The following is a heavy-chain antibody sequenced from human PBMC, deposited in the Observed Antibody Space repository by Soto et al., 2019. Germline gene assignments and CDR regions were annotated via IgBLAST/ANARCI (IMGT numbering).Heavy chain of an antibody. Sequence: EVQLVESGGGLVQPGGSLRLSCAASGFTFSSYWMSWVRQAPGKGLEWVANIKQDGSEKYYVDSVKGRFTISRDNAKNSLYLQMNILRAEDTAVYYCARSQPLYSYYYYYMDVWGKGTTVTVSS. J-gene: IGHJ6*03. CDR1: GFTFSSYW. V-gene: IGHV3-7*01. CDR3: ARSQPLYSYYYYYMDV. D-gene: IGHD3-16*01. CDR2: IKQDGSEK.